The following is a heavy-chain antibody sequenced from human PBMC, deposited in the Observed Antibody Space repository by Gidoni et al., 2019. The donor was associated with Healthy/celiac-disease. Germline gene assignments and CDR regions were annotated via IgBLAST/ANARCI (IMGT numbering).Heavy chain of an antibody. Sequence: QVQLVQSGAEVKKPGASVKVSCKASGYTFTSYGISWVRQAPGQGLEWMGWISAYNGNTNYAQKLQGRVTMTTDTSTSTAYMELRSLRSDDTAVYYCASLRDYYDSSAPDGPFDYWGQGTLVTVSS. CDR2: ISAYNGNT. CDR3: ASLRDYYDSSAPDGPFDY. D-gene: IGHD3-22*01. J-gene: IGHJ4*02. CDR1: GYTFTSYG. V-gene: IGHV1-18*01.